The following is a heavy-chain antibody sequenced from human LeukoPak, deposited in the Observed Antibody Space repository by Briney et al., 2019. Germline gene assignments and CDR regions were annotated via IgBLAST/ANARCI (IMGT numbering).Heavy chain of an antibody. CDR2: ITSGTTYI. J-gene: IGHJ4*02. Sequence: GGSLRLSCAASGFTFSDYNMNWVRQSPEKGLEWVSSITSGTTYIYYADSVRGRFTLSRDNAKNSLYLQMNSLRAEDTAVYYCARGGMYYYDYWGQGTLVTVSS. CDR1: GFTFSDYN. D-gene: IGHD3-16*01. V-gene: IGHV3-21*01. CDR3: ARGGMYYYDY.